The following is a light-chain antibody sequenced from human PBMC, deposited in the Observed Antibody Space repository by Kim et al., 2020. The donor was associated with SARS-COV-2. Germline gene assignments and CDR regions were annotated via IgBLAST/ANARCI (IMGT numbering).Light chain of an antibody. CDR2: QDS. Sequence: SYELTQPHSVSVYPGQTASITCSGDKLGDKYACWYQQKPGQSPVLVIYQDSKRPSGIPERFSGSNSGNTATLPISGTQAMDEADYYCQAWDSSTAVFGGG. CDR3: QAWDSSTAV. J-gene: IGLJ3*02. CDR1: KLGDKY. V-gene: IGLV3-1*01.